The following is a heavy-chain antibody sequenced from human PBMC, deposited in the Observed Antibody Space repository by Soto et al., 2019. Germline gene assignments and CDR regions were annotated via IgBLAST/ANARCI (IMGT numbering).Heavy chain of an antibody. V-gene: IGHV3-64D*08. D-gene: IGHD3-22*01. Sequence: GGSLRLSCSASAFRFSNYAMHWVRQAPGKGLEYVSGISRNGGTTNYADSVKGRFTISRDNSKNTLHLQETSLRPEDTAVYYCVKSRYYDSSGYYSDQIDSWGQGTLVTVSS. J-gene: IGHJ4*02. CDR2: ISRNGGTT. CDR3: VKSRYYDSSGYYSDQIDS. CDR1: AFRFSNYA.